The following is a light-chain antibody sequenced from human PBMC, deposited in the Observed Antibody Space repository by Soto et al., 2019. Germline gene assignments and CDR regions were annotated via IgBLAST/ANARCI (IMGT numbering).Light chain of an antibody. CDR3: SSYSGSNNLVV. Sequence: QSVLTQTPSASGSPGQSVTISCTGTSSDVGGYHYVSWYQQHPGKAPKLMIYEVSKRPLGVPDCFSGSKSGNTASLTVSGLQAEDEADYYCSSYSGSNNLVVFGGGTKLTVL. J-gene: IGLJ2*01. CDR1: SSDVGGYHY. CDR2: EVS. V-gene: IGLV2-8*01.